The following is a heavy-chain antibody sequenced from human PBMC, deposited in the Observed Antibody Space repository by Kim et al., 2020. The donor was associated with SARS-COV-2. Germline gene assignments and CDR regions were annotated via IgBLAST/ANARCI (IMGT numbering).Heavy chain of an antibody. CDR2: IYYSGST. Sequence: SETLSLTCTVSGGSISSYYWSWIRQPPGKGLEWIGYIYYSGSTNYNPSLKSRVTISVDTSKNQFSLKLSSVTAADTAVYYCARGGITGTEGVGDYWGQGTLVTVSS. J-gene: IGHJ4*02. CDR3: ARGGITGTEGVGDY. D-gene: IGHD1-20*01. CDR1: GGSISSYY. V-gene: IGHV4-59*08.